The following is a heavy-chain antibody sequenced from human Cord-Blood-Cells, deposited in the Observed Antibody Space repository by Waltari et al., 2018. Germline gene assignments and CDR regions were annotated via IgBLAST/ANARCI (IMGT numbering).Heavy chain of an antibody. CDR3: AQVVPAAFAFDI. CDR1: GGSISSSSYY. D-gene: IGHD2-2*01. Sequence: QLQLQESGPGLVKPSETLSLTCPVSGGSISSSSYYWGWIRQPPGKGLEWIGSIYYSGSTYYNPSLKSRVTISVDTSKNQFSLKLSSVTAADTAVYYCAQVVPAAFAFDIWGQGTMVTVSS. V-gene: IGHV4-39*01. CDR2: IYYSGST. J-gene: IGHJ3*02.